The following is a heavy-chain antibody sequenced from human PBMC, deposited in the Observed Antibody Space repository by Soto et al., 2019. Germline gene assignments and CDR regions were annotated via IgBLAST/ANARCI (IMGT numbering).Heavy chain of an antibody. D-gene: IGHD6-6*01. V-gene: IGHV3-30*18. Sequence: QVQLVESGGGVVQPGRSLRLSCAASGSSLINYDMHWVRQAPGKGLEWVEVMSYDGSRQFYADSVRGRFSVSRDISKSALYLQMSSLRIEDTAIYYCAKGAWYGSSSSSDSWGQGTHVTVSS. CDR3: AKGAWYGSSSSSDS. CDR1: GSSLINYD. J-gene: IGHJ4*02. CDR2: MSYDGSRQ.